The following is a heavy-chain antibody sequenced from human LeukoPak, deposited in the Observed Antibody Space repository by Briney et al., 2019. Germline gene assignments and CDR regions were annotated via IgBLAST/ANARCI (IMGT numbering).Heavy chain of an antibody. CDR2: ISYDGSNK. V-gene: IGHV3-30*18. CDR1: GFTFSSYG. CDR3: AKPGTVVTAPFDY. J-gene: IGHJ4*02. Sequence: PGGSLRLSCAASGFTFSSYGMHWVRQAPGKGLEWVAVISYDGSNKYCADSVKGRFTISRDNSKNTLYLQMNSLRAEDTAVYYCAKPGTVVTAPFDYWGQGTLVTVSS. D-gene: IGHD4-23*01.